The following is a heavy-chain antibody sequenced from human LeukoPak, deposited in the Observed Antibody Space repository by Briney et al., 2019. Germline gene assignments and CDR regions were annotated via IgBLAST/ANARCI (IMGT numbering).Heavy chain of an antibody. V-gene: IGHV4-34*01. CDR3: ARGIGKAGFGDIFYGLDV. CDR1: GGSFSGYS. Sequence: PSETLSLTCAVYGGSFSGYSWNWIRQSPGKGLECIGEVNDGGSTSYNPSLGSRVTMSVDTSKNQFSLKLSSVTAADTAVYFCARGIGKAGFGDIFYGLDVWGPGTTVTVSS. D-gene: IGHD3-16*01. CDR2: VNDGGST. J-gene: IGHJ6*02.